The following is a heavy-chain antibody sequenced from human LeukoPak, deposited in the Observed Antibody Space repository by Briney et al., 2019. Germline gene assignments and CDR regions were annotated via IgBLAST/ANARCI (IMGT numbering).Heavy chain of an antibody. CDR3: AGSYDYSNYEDAFDI. CDR2: INSDGSST. J-gene: IGHJ3*02. CDR1: GFTFSSYW. V-gene: IGHV3-74*01. Sequence: GGSQRLSCAASGFTFSSYWMHWVRQAPGKGLVWVSRINSDGSSTSYADSVKGRFTISRDNAKNTLYLQMNSLRAEDTAVYYCAGSYDYSNYEDAFDIWGQGTMVTVSS. D-gene: IGHD4-11*01.